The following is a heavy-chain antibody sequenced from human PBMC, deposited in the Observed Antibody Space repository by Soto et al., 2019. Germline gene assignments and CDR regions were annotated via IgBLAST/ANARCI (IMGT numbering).Heavy chain of an antibody. Sequence: PGGSLRLSCAASGFTFSNAWMSWVRQAPGKGLEWVGRIKSKTDGGTTDYAAPVKGRFTISRDDSKNTLYLQMNSLKTEDTALYYFTTDPSVTGSGSYSSGPYYYYYMDVWGKGTTVTVSS. D-gene: IGHD3-10*01. V-gene: IGHV3-15*01. CDR1: GFTFSNAW. CDR3: TTDPSVTGSGSYSSGPYYYYYMDV. CDR2: IKSKTDGGTT. J-gene: IGHJ6*03.